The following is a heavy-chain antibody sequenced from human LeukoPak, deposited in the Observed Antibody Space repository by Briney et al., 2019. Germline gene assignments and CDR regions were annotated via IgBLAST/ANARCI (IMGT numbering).Heavy chain of an antibody. CDR1: GYTFTGYY. D-gene: IGHD2-15*01. CDR2: INPNSGGT. Sequence: ASVKVSCKASGYTFTGYYMHWVRQAPGQGLEWMGWINPNSGGTNYAQKFQGRATMTRDTSISTAYMELSRLRSDDTAVYYCARDPAPVVVAAKFFDYWGQGTLVTVSS. J-gene: IGHJ4*02. CDR3: ARDPAPVVVAAKFFDY. V-gene: IGHV1-2*02.